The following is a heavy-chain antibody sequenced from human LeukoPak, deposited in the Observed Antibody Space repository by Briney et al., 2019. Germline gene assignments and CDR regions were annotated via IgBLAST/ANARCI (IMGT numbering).Heavy chain of an antibody. Sequence: GGSLRLSCAASGFTFSSYGMHWVRQAPGKGLEWVAVIWDDGSNKYYADSVKGRFTISRDNSKNTLYLQVNSLRAEDTAVYYCARQSFAPFQVGPETPIESWGQGTLVTVSS. J-gene: IGHJ4*02. D-gene: IGHD1-26*01. V-gene: IGHV3-33*01. CDR3: ARQSFAPFQVGPETPIES. CDR2: IWDDGSNK. CDR1: GFTFSSYG.